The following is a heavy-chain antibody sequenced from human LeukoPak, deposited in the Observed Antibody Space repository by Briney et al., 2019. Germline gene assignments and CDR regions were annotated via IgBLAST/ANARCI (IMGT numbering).Heavy chain of an antibody. V-gene: IGHV3-23*01. Sequence: GGSLRLSCAASGFTLSKDDFHWVRQAPGKGLEWVAAIGVTGDTYYADSVKGRFTISRDNSKNTLYLQMNSLRAEDTAVYYCAKAGSGWLEHIDYWGQGTLVTVSS. CDR3: AKAGSGWLEHIDY. CDR2: IGVTGDT. J-gene: IGHJ4*02. D-gene: IGHD6-19*01. CDR1: GFTLSKDD.